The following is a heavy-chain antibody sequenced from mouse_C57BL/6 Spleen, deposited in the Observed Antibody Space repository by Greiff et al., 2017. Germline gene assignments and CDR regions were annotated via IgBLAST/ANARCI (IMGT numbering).Heavy chain of an antibody. Sequence: QVQLQQPGAELVKPGASVKLSCKASGYTFTSYWMHWVKQRPGQGLEWIGMIHPNSGSTNYNEKFKSKATLTVDKSSSTAYMQLSSLTSEDSAVYYCAFYYYGSSKFAYWGQGTLVTVSA. CDR1: GYTFTSYW. D-gene: IGHD1-1*01. CDR2: IHPNSGST. CDR3: AFYYYGSSKFAY. J-gene: IGHJ3*01. V-gene: IGHV1-64*01.